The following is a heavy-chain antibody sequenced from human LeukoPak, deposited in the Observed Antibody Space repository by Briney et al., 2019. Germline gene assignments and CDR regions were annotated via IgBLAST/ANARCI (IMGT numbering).Heavy chain of an antibody. J-gene: IGHJ5*02. CDR2: IDPTFGTA. D-gene: IGHD1-14*01. V-gene: IGHV1-69*01. Sequence: ASVKVSCKASGGTFSSYPISWVRQAPGQGLEWMGGIDPTFGTATYAQNLQDRVSITADESTNTVYMELRSLRSDDTAVYYCARDPPRPEYHVFDPWGKGTLVTVPS. CDR3: ARDPPRPEYHVFDP. CDR1: GGTFSSYP.